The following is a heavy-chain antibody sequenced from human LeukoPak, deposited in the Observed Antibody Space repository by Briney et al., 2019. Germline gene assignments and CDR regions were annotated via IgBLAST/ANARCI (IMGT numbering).Heavy chain of an antibody. Sequence: GESLKISCKGSGYSFTSYWIGWVRQMPGKGLEWMVIIYPGDSDTRYSPSFQGQVTISADKSISTAYLQWSSLKASDTAMYYCARGVAGYSSSLRSNWFDPWGQGTLVTVSS. CDR1: GYSFTSYW. V-gene: IGHV5-51*01. D-gene: IGHD6-13*01. J-gene: IGHJ5*02. CDR3: ARGVAGYSSSLRSNWFDP. CDR2: IYPGDSDT.